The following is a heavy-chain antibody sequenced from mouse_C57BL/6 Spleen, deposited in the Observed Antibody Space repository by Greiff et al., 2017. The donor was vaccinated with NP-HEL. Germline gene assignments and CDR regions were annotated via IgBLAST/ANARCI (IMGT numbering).Heavy chain of an antibody. J-gene: IGHJ4*01. CDR2: IYPRSGNT. D-gene: IGHD2-1*01. V-gene: IGHV1-81*01. CDR1: GYTFTSYG. Sequence: VKLQESGAELARPGASVKLSCKASGYTFTSYGISWVKQRTGQGLEWIGEIYPRSGNTYYNEKFKGKATLTADKSSSTAYMELRSLTSEDSAVYFCARWRGNYEDAMDYWGQGTSVTVSS. CDR3: ARWRGNYEDAMDY.